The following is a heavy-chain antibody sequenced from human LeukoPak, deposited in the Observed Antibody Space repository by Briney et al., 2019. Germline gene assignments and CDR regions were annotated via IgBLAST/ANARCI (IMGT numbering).Heavy chain of an antibody. Sequence: SETLSLTCTVSSGSINNYYWSWIRQPPGKGLELIGFIYYNGYTNYNPSLRSRVTMSVDTSKNQFSLTVTSVTAADTAVYHCARRSWSQWVFDYWGQGTPVPVSS. CDR3: ARRSWSQWVFDY. V-gene: IGHV4-59*08. D-gene: IGHD1-26*01. CDR2: IYYNGYT. CDR1: SGSINNYY. J-gene: IGHJ4*02.